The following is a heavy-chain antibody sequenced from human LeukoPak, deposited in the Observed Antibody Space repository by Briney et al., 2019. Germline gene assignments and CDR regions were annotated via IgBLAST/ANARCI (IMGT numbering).Heavy chain of an antibody. Sequence: GGSLRLSCAASGFTFSSYEMNWVRQAPGKGLEWVSYISSSGNTIYYADSVQGRFTISRDNAKNSLYLQMNSLRAEDTAVYYCAREMPTSGDAFDIWGRGTMVTVSS. CDR1: GFTFSSYE. D-gene: IGHD5-24*01. CDR2: ISSSGNTI. V-gene: IGHV3-48*03. CDR3: AREMPTSGDAFDI. J-gene: IGHJ3*02.